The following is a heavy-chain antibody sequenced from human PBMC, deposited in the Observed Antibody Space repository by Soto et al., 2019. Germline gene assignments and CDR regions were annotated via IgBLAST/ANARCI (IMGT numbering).Heavy chain of an antibody. V-gene: IGHV1-3*01. D-gene: IGHD6-13*01. Sequence: ASVKVSFKASGYTFTSYGIHWVRQAPGQRLEWMGWINAANGDTKYSPKFQGRVTITRDTSASTAYMELSSLRSEDTAVYYCVRRHVSATGIDWFDPWGQGTLVTVS. J-gene: IGHJ5*02. CDR2: INAANGDT. CDR3: VRRHVSATGIDWFDP. CDR1: GYTFTSYG.